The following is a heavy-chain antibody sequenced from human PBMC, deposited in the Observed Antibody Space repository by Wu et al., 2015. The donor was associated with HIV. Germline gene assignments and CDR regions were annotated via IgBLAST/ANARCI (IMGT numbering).Heavy chain of an antibody. CDR3: ARFNKGSGWEYYYGMDV. CDR1: GYTFSDYY. V-gene: IGHV1-2*02. Sequence: QVQLVQSGAEVKKPGASMKVSCKASGYTFSDYYIHWVRQAPGQGLEWMGWINPNSGGTNYAQKFQGRVTMTRDTSISTAYMELSRLRSDDTAVYYCARFNKGSGWEYYYGMDVWGQGTTVTVSS. D-gene: IGHD6-25*01. CDR2: INPNSGGT. J-gene: IGHJ6*02.